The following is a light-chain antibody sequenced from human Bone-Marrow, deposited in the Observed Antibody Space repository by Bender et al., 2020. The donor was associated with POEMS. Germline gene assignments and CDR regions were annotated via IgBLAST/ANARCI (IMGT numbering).Light chain of an antibody. J-gene: IGLJ2*01. CDR2: DVS. CDR1: SSDVGAYNY. CDR3: SSYTSRSTLEGV. V-gene: IGLV2-14*01. Sequence: QSALTQPPSASGSPGQSVTISCTGTSSDVGAYNYVSWYQQHPGKAPKLMIYDVSDRPSGVSSRFSGSKSGNTASLTISGLQAEDEADYYCSSYTSRSTLEGVFGGGTKLTVL.